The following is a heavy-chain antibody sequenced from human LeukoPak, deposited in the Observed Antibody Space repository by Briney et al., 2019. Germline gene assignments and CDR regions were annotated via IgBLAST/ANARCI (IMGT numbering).Heavy chain of an antibody. CDR3: ARRRSEEFDFDC. J-gene: IGHJ4*02. D-gene: IGHD6-19*01. Sequence: PSVKVSCKASGYIFSTYGISWVRQAPGQGLEWMGCISGYNGNTDYAQKLQGRVTMTTDTSTSTAYMELRSLRSDDTAVYYCARRRSEEFDFDCWGQGTLVTVSS. CDR2: ISGYNGNT. V-gene: IGHV1-18*01. CDR1: GYIFSTYG.